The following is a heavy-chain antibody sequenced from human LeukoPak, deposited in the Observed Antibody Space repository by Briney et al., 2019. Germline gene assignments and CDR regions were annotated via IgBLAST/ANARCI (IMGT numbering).Heavy chain of an antibody. Sequence: PGGSLRLSCVASGFTLSTYDMTWVRQAPGKGLECVSSIGYGGTTYYADSVKGRFTISRDNSKNTLYLQMSSLRAEDTAVYYCATGRGSFDYWGQGTLVTVSS. J-gene: IGHJ4*02. CDR1: GFTLSTYD. CDR3: ATGRGSFDY. V-gene: IGHV3-23*01. D-gene: IGHD3-10*01. CDR2: IGYGGTT.